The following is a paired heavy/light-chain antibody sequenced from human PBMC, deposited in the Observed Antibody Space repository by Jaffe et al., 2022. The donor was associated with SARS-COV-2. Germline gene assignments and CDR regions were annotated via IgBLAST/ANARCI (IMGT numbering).Light chain of an antibody. V-gene: IGLV1-44*01. CDR3: AAWDDGLNGVV. CDR1: SSNVGSNT. Sequence: QSVLTQPPSASGTPGQRVSISCSGSSSNVGSNTVSWYRQLPGAAPKLVIYFNDQRLSGVPDRLSGSRSGTSAFLAISGLQAEDEADYYCAAWDDGLNGVVFGGGTKLTVL. J-gene: IGLJ2*01. CDR2: FND.
Heavy chain of an antibody. V-gene: IGHV4-39*01. Sequence: QVHLQESGPGLVQPWETLSLTCTVSSGSVNDRNYHWGWIRQPPGKGLEWIGSAYYIGSTFYNPSLKSRVTISVDKSKNQFSLKLTSMTAADTAVYYCARHIHRMAAAQEWFDPWGQGTLVNVPS. CDR1: SGSVNDRNYH. J-gene: IGHJ5*02. CDR2: AYYIGST. D-gene: IGHD6-13*01. CDR3: ARHIHRMAAAQEWFDP.